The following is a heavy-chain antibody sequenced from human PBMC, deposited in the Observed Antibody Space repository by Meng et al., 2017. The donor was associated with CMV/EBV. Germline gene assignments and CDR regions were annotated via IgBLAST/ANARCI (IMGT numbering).Heavy chain of an antibody. CDR3: ATLYSGSYYYYYYYYGMDV. V-gene: IGHV4-38-2*02. J-gene: IGHJ6*02. CDR2: SNHSGST. CDR1: GCSISSGYY. Sequence: SETLSLTCTVSGCSISSGYYCGWLRQPPAKGLEWIGESNHSGSTNYNPSSKSRITISVETSKNQFSLKLSSVTAADTAVYYCATLYSGSYYYYYYYYGMDVWGQGTTVTVSS. D-gene: IGHD3-10*01.